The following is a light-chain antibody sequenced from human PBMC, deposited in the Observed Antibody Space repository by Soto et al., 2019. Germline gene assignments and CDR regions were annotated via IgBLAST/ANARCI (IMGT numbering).Light chain of an antibody. CDR3: QQYNNWPLT. CDR2: GAS. CDR1: QSVSSN. V-gene: IGKV3-15*01. J-gene: IGKJ4*01. Sequence: EIVMTQSPDTLSVSPGERATLSCRASQSVSSNLAWYQQKPGQAPRLLIYGASTRATGIPARFSGSGSGTEFTLTISSLLSEDFAVYYCQQYNNWPLTFGGGTKVEIK.